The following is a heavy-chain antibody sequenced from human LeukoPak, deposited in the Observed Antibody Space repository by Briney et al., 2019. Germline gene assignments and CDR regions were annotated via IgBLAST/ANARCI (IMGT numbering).Heavy chain of an antibody. J-gene: IGHJ4*02. CDR2: ISYDGSNK. V-gene: IGHV3-30-3*01. CDR3: ARGHRLDTAMDQPFDY. D-gene: IGHD5-18*01. Sequence: GGSLRLSCAASGFTFSSYAMLWVRQAPGKGLEWVAVISYDGSNKYYADSVKGRFTISRDNSKNTLYLQMNSLRAEDTAVYYCARGHRLDTAMDQPFDYWGQGTLVTVSS. CDR1: GFTFSSYA.